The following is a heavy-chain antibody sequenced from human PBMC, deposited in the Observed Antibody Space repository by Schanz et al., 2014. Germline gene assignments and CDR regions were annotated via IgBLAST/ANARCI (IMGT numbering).Heavy chain of an antibody. J-gene: IGHJ4*02. CDR3: ARDGYRNGRPFDH. D-gene: IGHD5-18*01. CDR2: ISIRGGNT. Sequence: EVQLVESGGGLVQPGGSLRLSCAASGFTFSTYAMTWVRQAPGKGLEWVSSISIRGGNTNYADSVKGRFTISRDTAENSVYLQMNSLRAEDTAVYYCARDGYRNGRPFDHWGQGTRVTVSA. CDR1: GFTFSTYA. V-gene: IGHV3-48*03.